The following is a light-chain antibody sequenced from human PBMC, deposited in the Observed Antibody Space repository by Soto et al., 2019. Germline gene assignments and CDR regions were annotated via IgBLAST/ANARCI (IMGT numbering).Light chain of an antibody. CDR3: HQRSSWPRT. J-gene: IGKJ1*01. V-gene: IGKV3-11*01. CDR1: QRVSTY. Sequence: EIVLTQSPAPLSLSPGERATLACRASQRVSTYLAWYQQRPGQAPRLLIYDASNRATGIPARFSGSGSGTDFTLTISSLEPEDFAVYYCHQRSSWPRTFGQGTKVEI. CDR2: DAS.